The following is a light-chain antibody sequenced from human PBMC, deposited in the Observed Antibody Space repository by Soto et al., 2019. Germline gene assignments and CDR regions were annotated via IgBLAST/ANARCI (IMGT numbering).Light chain of an antibody. CDR1: QTISSW. J-gene: IGKJ1*01. CDR2: KAS. V-gene: IGKV1-5*03. Sequence: DIQMTQSPSTLSGSVGARLTITGRASQTISSWLAWYQQKPGKAPKLLIYKASTLKSGVPSRFSGSGSGTEFTLTISSLQPDDFATYYCQPYNSYSEAFGQGTKVEIK. CDR3: QPYNSYSEA.